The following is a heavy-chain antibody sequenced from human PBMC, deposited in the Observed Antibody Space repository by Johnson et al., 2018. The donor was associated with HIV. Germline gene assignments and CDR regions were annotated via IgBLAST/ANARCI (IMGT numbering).Heavy chain of an antibody. V-gene: IGHV3-33*08. J-gene: IGHJ3*02. CDR1: GFTFSSYG. CDR3: ARRSWAFDAFDI. D-gene: IGHD1-26*01. CDR2: IRYDGSNK. Sequence: QEKLVESGGGVVQPGRSLRLSCVASGFTFSSYGMHWVRQTPGKGLEWVAFIRYDGSNKYYADSVKGRFTISRDNSKNTLYLQMNSLRAEDTAVYYCARRSWAFDAFDIWGQGTMVTVSS.